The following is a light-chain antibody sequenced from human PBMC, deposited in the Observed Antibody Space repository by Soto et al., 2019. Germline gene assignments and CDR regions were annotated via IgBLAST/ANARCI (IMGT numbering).Light chain of an antibody. CDR1: QGISND. CDR2: AAS. Sequence: DLQLTQSPSFLSASVGDRVTITCRASQGISNDLAWYQQKPGKAPELLIFAASRLQPGVPLRFSGSGSGTEFTLTISSLQPEDFASYCCQQFHAYPRTFGQGTKVEVK. V-gene: IGKV1-9*01. J-gene: IGKJ1*01. CDR3: QQFHAYPRT.